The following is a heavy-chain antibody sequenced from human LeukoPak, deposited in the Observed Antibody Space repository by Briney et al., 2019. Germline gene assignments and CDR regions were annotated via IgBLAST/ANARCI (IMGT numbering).Heavy chain of an antibody. CDR2: ISGSGGST. D-gene: IGHD3-22*01. Sequence: GGSLRLSCAASGFTFSDYYMSWVRQAPGKGLEWVSAISGSGGSTYYADSVEGRFTISRDNSKNTLYLQMNSLRAEDTAVYYCAKSRRRVVVVIPAYYFDYWGQGTLVTVSS. CDR3: AKSRRRVVVVIPAYYFDY. J-gene: IGHJ4*02. CDR1: GFTFSDYY. V-gene: IGHV3-23*01.